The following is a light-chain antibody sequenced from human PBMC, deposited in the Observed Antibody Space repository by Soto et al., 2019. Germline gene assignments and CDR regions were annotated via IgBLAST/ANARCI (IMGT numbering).Light chain of an antibody. V-gene: IGLV2-14*01. CDR3: SSYTTSTTLEV. J-gene: IGLJ2*01. Sequence: QSVLTQPASVSGSPGQSITISCTGTSSDVGGYNYVSWYQQHPGKAPKLMIFDVNNRPSGVSNRFSGSKSGNTASLTISGLQAEDEADYYCSSYTTSTTLEVFRGGTKLTVL. CDR2: DVN. CDR1: SSDVGGYNY.